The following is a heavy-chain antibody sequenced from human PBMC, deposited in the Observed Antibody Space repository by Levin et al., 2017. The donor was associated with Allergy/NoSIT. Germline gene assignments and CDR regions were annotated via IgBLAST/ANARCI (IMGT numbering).Heavy chain of an antibody. CDR1: GYTFTGYY. D-gene: IGHD3-10*02. J-gene: IGHJ4*02. V-gene: IGHV1-2*02. Sequence: GESLKISCKASGYTFTGYYIHWVRQAPGQGPEWMGGIDPNSGVTDYAQNFRGRVTMTRETSISTIFMDLSRLRSDDTATYFCARDVRGHFDYWGQGTLVTVSS. CDR3: ARDVRGHFDY. CDR2: IDPNSGVT.